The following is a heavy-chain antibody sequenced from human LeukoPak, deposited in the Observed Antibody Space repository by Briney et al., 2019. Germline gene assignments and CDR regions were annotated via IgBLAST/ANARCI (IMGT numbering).Heavy chain of an antibody. J-gene: IGHJ4*02. CDR2: INPNSGGT. Sequence: ASVKVSCKASGYTFTGYYMHWVRQAPGQGLEWMGWINPNSGGTNYAQKFQGRVTTTRDTSISTAYMELSRLRSDDTAVYYCARSTYYYGSGSPYYFDYWGQGTLVTVSS. CDR3: ARSTYYYGSGSPYYFDY. CDR1: GYTFTGYY. V-gene: IGHV1-2*02. D-gene: IGHD3-10*01.